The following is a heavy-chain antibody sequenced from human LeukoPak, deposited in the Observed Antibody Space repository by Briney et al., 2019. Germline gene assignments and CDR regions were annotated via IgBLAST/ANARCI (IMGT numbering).Heavy chain of an antibody. D-gene: IGHD3-22*01. CDR1: GGSISSYY. CDR2: IYYSGST. J-gene: IGHJ1*01. Sequence: PSETLSLTCTVSGGSISSYYWSWIRQPPGKGLEWIGYIYYSGSTNYNPSLKSRVTISVDTSKKQFFLKLSSVTAADTAVYYCAGATFYYDTSDSPGHFQHWGQGTLVTVSS. CDR3: AGATFYYDTSDSPGHFQH. V-gene: IGHV4-59*08.